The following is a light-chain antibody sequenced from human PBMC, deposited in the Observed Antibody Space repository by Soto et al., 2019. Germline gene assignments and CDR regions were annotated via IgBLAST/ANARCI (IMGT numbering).Light chain of an antibody. J-gene: IGKJ3*01. CDR3: QKYSSVPR. Sequence: TQSPSSLSASVGDRVTITCRASQGISNYIAWYQQKPGKAPKLLIYAASTLQSGVPSRFSGSGSGTDFTLTINSLQPEDVATYSCQKYSSVPRFGPGTKVDIK. CDR2: AAS. V-gene: IGKV1-27*01. CDR1: QGISNY.